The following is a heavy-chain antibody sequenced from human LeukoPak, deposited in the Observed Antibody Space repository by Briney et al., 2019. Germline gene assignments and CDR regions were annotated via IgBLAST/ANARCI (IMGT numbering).Heavy chain of an antibody. CDR1: GFTFSAYA. Sequence: GGSLRLSCEASGFTFSAYAMTWVRQAPGKGLEWVSSIGSDNKPHYSESVKGRFTISRDNSKNTLYLQMNTLTAEDTAVYYCAKYISRNLEYWGQGTLLTVSP. D-gene: IGHD6-13*01. J-gene: IGHJ4*02. CDR2: IGSDNKP. CDR3: AKYISRNLEY. V-gene: IGHV3-23*05.